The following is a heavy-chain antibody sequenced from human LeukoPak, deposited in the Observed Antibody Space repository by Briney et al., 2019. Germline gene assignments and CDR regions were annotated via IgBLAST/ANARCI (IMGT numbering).Heavy chain of an antibody. CDR3: ARRGQQLVYDY. V-gene: IGHV5-51*01. Sequence: AESLKISCKGSGYSSTSYWIGWVRQMPGEKLEWLGIIFTGDSDTRYSPSFQSQVTISADKSISTAYLQGSRLKASDTAMYYCARRGQQLVYDYWGQGTLVTVSS. CDR2: IFTGDSDT. D-gene: IGHD6-13*01. J-gene: IGHJ4*02. CDR1: GYSSTSYW.